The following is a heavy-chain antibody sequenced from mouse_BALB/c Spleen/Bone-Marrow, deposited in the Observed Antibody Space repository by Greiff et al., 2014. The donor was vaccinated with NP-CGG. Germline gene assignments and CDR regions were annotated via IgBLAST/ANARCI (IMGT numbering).Heavy chain of an antibody. Sequence: LVESGAELVMPGASVKMSCKASGYTFTDYWMHWVKQRPGQGLEWIGAIDTSDSYTSYNQKFKGKATLTVDESSSTAYMQLSSLTSEDPAVYYCARSYYGSSYFDYWGQGTTLTVSS. CDR3: ARSYYGSSYFDY. J-gene: IGHJ2*01. D-gene: IGHD1-1*01. CDR1: GYTFTDYW. CDR2: IDTSDSYT. V-gene: IGHV1-69*01.